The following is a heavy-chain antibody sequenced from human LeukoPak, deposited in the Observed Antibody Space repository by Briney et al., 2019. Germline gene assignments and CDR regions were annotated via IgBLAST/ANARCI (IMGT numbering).Heavy chain of an antibody. D-gene: IGHD6-13*01. J-gene: IGHJ4*02. CDR3: ASDSSSWYNVRDY. CDR1: GGTFSCYA. V-gene: IGHV1-69*13. Sequence: SVKVSCKASGGTFSCYAISWVRQAPGQGLEWMGGIIPIFGTANYAQKFQGRVTITADESTSTAYMELSSLRSEDTAVYYCASDSSSWYNVRDYWGQGTLVTVSS. CDR2: IIPIFGTA.